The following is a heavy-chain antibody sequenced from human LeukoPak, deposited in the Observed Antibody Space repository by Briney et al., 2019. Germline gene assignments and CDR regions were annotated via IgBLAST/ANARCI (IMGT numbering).Heavy chain of an antibody. V-gene: IGHV4-59*01. CDR1: GGSISSYY. J-gene: IGHJ4*02. CDR3: ARNNWNTIDY. CDR2: IYYSGST. Sequence: PSETLSLTCTGSGGSISSYYWSWIRQPPGKRLEWIAYIYYSGSTNYKPYLKSRVNISVDMSKNQFSLKLSSVTAADTAVYYCARNNWNTIDYWGQGALVTVSS. D-gene: IGHD1/OR15-1a*01.